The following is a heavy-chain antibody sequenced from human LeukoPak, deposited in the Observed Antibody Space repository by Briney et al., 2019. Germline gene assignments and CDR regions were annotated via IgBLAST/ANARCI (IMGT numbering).Heavy chain of an antibody. CDR2: IYYSGST. CDR3: ARAQAHRYSGSLSDAFDI. Sequence: SETLSLTCTVSGGSISSYSWSWIRQPPGKGLEWMGYIYYSGSTNYNPSLTRRGTISLDTSKNQFSLKLSSVTAADTAVYYCARAQAHRYSGSLSDAFDIWGQGTMVTVSS. D-gene: IGHD1-26*01. V-gene: IGHV4-59*01. J-gene: IGHJ3*02. CDR1: GGSISSYS.